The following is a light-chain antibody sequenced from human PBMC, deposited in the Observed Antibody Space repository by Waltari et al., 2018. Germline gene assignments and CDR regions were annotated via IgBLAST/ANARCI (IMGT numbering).Light chain of an antibody. V-gene: IGLV3-19*01. CDR3: HSRDASGVGGS. Sequence: SSELTQDPTVSVAMGQTVRITCQGDSLRSYYASWYQQRPGQAPILVFSGNNNRPSGGPDRVSGSSSDNTAGLTITGAQAEDEASYYCHSRDASGVGGSFGGGTKLTVL. CDR2: GNN. CDR1: SLRSYY. J-gene: IGLJ2*01.